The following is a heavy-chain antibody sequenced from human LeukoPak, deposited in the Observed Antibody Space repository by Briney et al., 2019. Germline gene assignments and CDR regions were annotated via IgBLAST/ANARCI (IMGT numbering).Heavy chain of an antibody. Sequence: GGSLRLSCAASGFTFSSYSMNWVRQAPGKGLEWVSSISSSSSYIYYADSVKGRFTISRDNAKNSLYLQMNSLRAEDTAVYYCARERDSSGFWYMDVWGKGTTVTVSS. J-gene: IGHJ6*03. CDR2: ISSSSSYI. CDR3: ARERDSSGFWYMDV. V-gene: IGHV3-21*01. CDR1: GFTFSSYS. D-gene: IGHD3-22*01.